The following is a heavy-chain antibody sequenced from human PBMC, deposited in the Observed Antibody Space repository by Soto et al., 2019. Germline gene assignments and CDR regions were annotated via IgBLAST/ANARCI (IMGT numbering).Heavy chain of an antibody. J-gene: IGHJ4*02. D-gene: IGHD4-17*01. Sequence: QVQLVVSGGGVVQPGGSLRLYCAASGFTFSNYGMHWGRQAPGKRLVRVAFISNDGSKNYYADSVRGRFTISRDNSMSALFLQMNSLSPDDPATYYCAKVPLRPYYFDNWGPGTLVTVAA. V-gene: IGHV3-30*18. CDR3: AKVPLRPYYFDN. CDR1: GFTFSNYG. CDR2: ISNDGSKN.